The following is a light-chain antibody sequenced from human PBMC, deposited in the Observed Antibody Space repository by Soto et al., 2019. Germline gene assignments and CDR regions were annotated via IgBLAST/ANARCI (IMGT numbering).Light chain of an antibody. CDR1: SSNIGSNF. J-gene: IGLJ3*02. Sequence: QSVLTQPPSASGTPGQRVSISCSGSSSNIGSNFVYWYQQLPGTAPKLLMSRNNQRPSGVPDRFSGSKSGTSASLAISGLRSEDEADYYCAAWDDSLSGWVFGGGTKLTVL. CDR2: RNN. V-gene: IGLV1-47*01. CDR3: AAWDDSLSGWV.